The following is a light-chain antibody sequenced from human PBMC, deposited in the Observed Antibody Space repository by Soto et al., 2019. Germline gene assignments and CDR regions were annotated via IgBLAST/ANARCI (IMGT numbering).Light chain of an antibody. CDR3: QHYDSDSRWT. Sequence: DIQMTQSPSTLSASVGDRVTITCRASQSINSWLAWYQQKPGKAPKLLICKASSLESGVPSRFSGSGSGTEFTLTISSLQADDFATYYCQHYDSDSRWTFGQGTKVEIK. CDR1: QSINSW. V-gene: IGKV1-5*03. CDR2: KAS. J-gene: IGKJ1*01.